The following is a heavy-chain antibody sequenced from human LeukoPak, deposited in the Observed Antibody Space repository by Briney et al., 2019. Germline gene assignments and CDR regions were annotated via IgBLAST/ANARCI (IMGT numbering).Heavy chain of an antibody. D-gene: IGHD3-9*01. Sequence: SETLSLTCTVSGGSISSHYWSWIRQPPGKGLEWIGYIHYSGSTNYNPSLKSRVTISVDTSKNQFSLKLSSVTAADTAVYYCARDQRDYDILTGYYYYYYMDVWGKGTTVTVSS. V-gene: IGHV4-59*11. CDR2: IHYSGST. CDR1: GGSISSHY. J-gene: IGHJ6*03. CDR3: ARDQRDYDILTGYYYYYYMDV.